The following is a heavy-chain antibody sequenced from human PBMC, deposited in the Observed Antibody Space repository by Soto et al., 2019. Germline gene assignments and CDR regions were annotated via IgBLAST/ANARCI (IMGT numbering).Heavy chain of an antibody. CDR3: AKARADYYDSSGYPVDY. J-gene: IGHJ4*02. D-gene: IGHD3-22*01. V-gene: IGHV3-23*01. CDR2: IGGGGNT. CDR1: GFNFGNYA. Sequence: GGSLRLSCAASGFNFGNYAISWVRQAPGKGPEWVSSIGGGGNTYYADSVKGRFTISRDNSKNTLYLQMNSLRAEDTAVHYCAKARADYYDSSGYPVDYWGQGTLVTVSS.